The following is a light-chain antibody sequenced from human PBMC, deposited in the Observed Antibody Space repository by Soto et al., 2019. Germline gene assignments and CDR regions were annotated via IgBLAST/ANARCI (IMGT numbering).Light chain of an antibody. V-gene: IGKV3-20*01. CDR2: GAS. CDR3: LQHGSAPYT. Sequence: EIVLTQSPGTLSLSPGERATLSCTASETIGMTSLAWYQQKPGQAPRLLIYGASKTAFGIPDRFSGSTSGTVFNLSISRLEPEDSAVYHCLQHGSAPYTFGQGTRLEIK. CDR1: ETIGMTS. J-gene: IGKJ2*01.